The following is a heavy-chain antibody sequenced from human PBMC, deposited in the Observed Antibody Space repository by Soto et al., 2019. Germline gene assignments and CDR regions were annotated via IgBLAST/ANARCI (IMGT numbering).Heavy chain of an antibody. CDR1: GFGFTFSTSA. CDR3: AKDSHWAIISPTQDY. V-gene: IGHV3-23*01. CDR2: FRESGGTT. Sequence: GGSLRLSCAASGFGFTFSTSAMSWVRQAPGKGLEWVSTFRESGGTTHYANSVKGRFTISRDTSKNMLYLQMNSLRAEDTAIYYCAKDSHWAIISPTQDYWGHGTLVTVSS. J-gene: IGHJ4*01. D-gene: IGHD3-16*01.